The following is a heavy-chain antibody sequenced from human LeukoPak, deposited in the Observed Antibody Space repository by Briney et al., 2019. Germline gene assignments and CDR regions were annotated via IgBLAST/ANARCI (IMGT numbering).Heavy chain of an antibody. J-gene: IGHJ2*01. D-gene: IGHD3/OR15-3a*01. CDR2: INHSGST. Sequence: SETLSLTCAVYGGSFSGYYWSWIRQPPGKGLEWIGEINHSGSTNYNPSLKSRVTMSVDTSKNQFSLKLSSVTAADTAIYYCARGAASGFSTGWYFDLWGRGTLVTVSS. CDR1: GGSFSGYY. CDR3: ARGAASGFSTGWYFDL. V-gene: IGHV4-34*01.